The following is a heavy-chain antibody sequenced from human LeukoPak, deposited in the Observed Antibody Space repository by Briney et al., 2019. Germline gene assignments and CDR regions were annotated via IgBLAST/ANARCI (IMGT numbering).Heavy chain of an antibody. J-gene: IGHJ4*02. CDR3: ARHNAPRRVGFDF. Sequence: LSETLSLTCSVSGDSVRNDFYYWGWIRQPPGKGLEWVACLSHAGNTWYNPSLESRLSISVDTSKNQFPLKFSSVTAADTALYWCARHNAPRRVGFDFWGQGILVTVSS. CDR1: GDSVRNDFYY. CDR2: LSHAGNT. V-gene: IGHV4-39*01. D-gene: IGHD2-2*01.